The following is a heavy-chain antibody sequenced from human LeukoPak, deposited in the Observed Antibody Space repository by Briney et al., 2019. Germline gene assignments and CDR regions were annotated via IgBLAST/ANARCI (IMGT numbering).Heavy chain of an antibody. D-gene: IGHD6-13*01. CDR1: GFTFSSYG. CDR2: ISGSGGST. V-gene: IGHV3-23*01. Sequence: GGSLRLSCAASGFTFSSYGMSWVRQAPGKGLEWVSAISGSGGSTYYADSVKGRFTISRDNSKNTLYLQMNSLRAEDTAVYYCARAAGGQQLNYFDYWGQGTLVTVSS. J-gene: IGHJ4*02. CDR3: ARAAGGQQLNYFDY.